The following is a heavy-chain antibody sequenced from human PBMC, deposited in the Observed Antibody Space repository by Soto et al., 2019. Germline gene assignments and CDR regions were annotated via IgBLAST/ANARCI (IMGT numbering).Heavy chain of an antibody. D-gene: IGHD3-3*01. J-gene: IGHJ5*02. CDR2: IYYSGST. CDR1: GGSISSSSYY. CDR3: ARHVDVLRLSNWFDP. Sequence: LSLTCTVSGGSISSSSYYWGWIRQPPGKGLEWIGSIYYSGSTYYNPSLKSRVTISVDTSKNQFSLKLSSVTAADTAVYYCARHVDVLRLSNWFDPWGQGTLVTVSS. V-gene: IGHV4-39*01.